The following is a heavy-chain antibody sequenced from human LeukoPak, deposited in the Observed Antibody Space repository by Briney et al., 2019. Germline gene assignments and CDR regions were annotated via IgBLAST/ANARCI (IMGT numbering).Heavy chain of an antibody. Sequence: ASVKVSCKASGYTFTSYDINWVRQATGQGLEWMGWMNPNSGNTGYAQKFQGRVTVTRNTSISTAYMELSSLRSEDTAVYYCARVYCSSTSCSYDAFDIWGQGTMVTVSS. CDR2: MNPNSGNT. V-gene: IGHV1-8*03. D-gene: IGHD2-2*01. CDR3: ARVYCSSTSCSYDAFDI. J-gene: IGHJ3*02. CDR1: GYTFTSYD.